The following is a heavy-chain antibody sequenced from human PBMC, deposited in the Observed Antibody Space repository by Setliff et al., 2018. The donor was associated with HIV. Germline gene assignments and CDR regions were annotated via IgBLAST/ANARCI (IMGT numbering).Heavy chain of an antibody. J-gene: IGHJ6*03. CDR2: VKQDGTET. CDR3: ARGYSSSWHNDYHYYMDV. D-gene: IGHD6-13*01. Sequence: GGSLRLSCAASGFRFRSYWMSWVRQAPGKGLESVANVKQDGTETLYVDSVKGRFTISRDNAEHSLYLQMDSLRADDTAVYYCARGYSSSWHNDYHYYMDVWGKGTTVTVSS. V-gene: IGHV3-7*01. CDR1: GFRFRSYW.